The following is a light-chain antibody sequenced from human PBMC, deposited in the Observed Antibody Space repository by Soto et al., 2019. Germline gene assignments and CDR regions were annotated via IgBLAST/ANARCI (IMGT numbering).Light chain of an antibody. CDR1: QTISTS. CDR3: QQYKTYST. Sequence: DIQMTQSPSTLSASVGDRVTITCRATQTISTSLAWYQQIPGRAPXXLIYKASILDTGVPSRFSGSGSGTEFTLTISSLQPDDFATYYCQQYKTYSTFGQGTKVDIK. J-gene: IGKJ1*01. CDR2: KAS. V-gene: IGKV1-5*03.